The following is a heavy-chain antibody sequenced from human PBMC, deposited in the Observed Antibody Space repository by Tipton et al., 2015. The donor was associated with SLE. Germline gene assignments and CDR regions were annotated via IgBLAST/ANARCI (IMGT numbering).Heavy chain of an antibody. CDR3: ARGGSYGFDP. J-gene: IGHJ5*02. D-gene: IGHD1-26*01. V-gene: IGHV4-38-2*02. Sequence: TLSLTCTVSGGSISSHYWSWIRQPPGKGLEWIGSIYHSGSTYYNPSLKSRVTISVDTSKNQFSLKLSSVTAADTAVYYCARGGSYGFDPWGQGTLVTVSS. CDR2: IYHSGST. CDR1: GGSISSHY.